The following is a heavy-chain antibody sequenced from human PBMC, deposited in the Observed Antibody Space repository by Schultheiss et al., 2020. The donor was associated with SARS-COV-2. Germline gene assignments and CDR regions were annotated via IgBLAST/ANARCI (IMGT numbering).Heavy chain of an antibody. CDR3: ARDSSTYTYGEPLDC. V-gene: IGHV3-21*01. CDR2: ISSSSSYI. J-gene: IGHJ4*02. CDR1: GFTFSTYT. Sequence: GGSLRLSCAASGFTFSTYTMNWVRQAPGKGLEWVSSISSSSSYIYYADSVKGRFTISRDNAKNSLYLQMNSLRAEDTALYYCARDSSTYTYGEPLDCWGQGTLVTVSS. D-gene: IGHD5-18*01.